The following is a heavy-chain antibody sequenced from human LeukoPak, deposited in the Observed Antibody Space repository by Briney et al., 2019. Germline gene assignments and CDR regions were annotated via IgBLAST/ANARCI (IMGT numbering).Heavy chain of an antibody. J-gene: IGHJ4*02. V-gene: IGHV1-2*02. Sequence: ASVKVSCKTSGYTFIDYYMRWVRQAPGQGLEWMGWISPKSGATDYAQKFQGSVTMTWDTSMTTAYMQLSSLRSDDTAVYFCARGEHYYDSSGREFEYWGQGTLVTVSS. D-gene: IGHD3-22*01. CDR1: GYTFIDYY. CDR3: ARGEHYYDSSGREFEY. CDR2: ISPKSGAT.